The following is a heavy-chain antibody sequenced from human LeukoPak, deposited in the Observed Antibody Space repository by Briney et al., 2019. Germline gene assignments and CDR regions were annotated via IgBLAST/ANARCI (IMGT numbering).Heavy chain of an antibody. CDR1: GGSFSGQY. CDR3: AKGFGNVRGVS. Sequence: SETLSLTCAVYGGSFSGQYWSWIRQPPGKGLEWIGEINDSGNGNYNPSLKSRVTMSIDTSKNQFSLNLSSVTAADTAVYYCAKGFGNVRGVSWGQGTLVTVSS. CDR2: INDSGNG. D-gene: IGHD3-10*01. J-gene: IGHJ5*02. V-gene: IGHV4-34*01.